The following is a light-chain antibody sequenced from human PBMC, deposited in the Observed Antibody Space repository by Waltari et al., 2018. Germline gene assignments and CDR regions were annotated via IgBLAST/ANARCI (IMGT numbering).Light chain of an antibody. V-gene: IGLV5-45*01. CDR3: MILHNNAVV. CDR1: SDIHVATYK. CDR2: YRSDSGK. J-gene: IGLJ3*02. Sequence: QAVLTLLASLSASPGASASLTCTLSSDIHVATYKIYWYHQRPGSTPQFLVKYRSDSGKRNGSGVPSRFSGSKDTSAKAGILLISGLQSEDEADYYCMILHNNAVVFGGGTKLTVL.